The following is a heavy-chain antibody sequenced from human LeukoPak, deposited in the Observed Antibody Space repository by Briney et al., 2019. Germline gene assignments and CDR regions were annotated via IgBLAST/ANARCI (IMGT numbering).Heavy chain of an antibody. V-gene: IGHV1-18*01. CDR1: GYTFTSYG. CDR3: ARVRARVSTLDAFDI. D-gene: IGHD4-17*01. CDR2: ISAYNGNT. J-gene: IGHJ3*02. Sequence: GASVKVSCKASGYTFTSYGISWVRQAPGQGLEWMGWISAYNGNTNYAQKLQGRVTMTTDTSTSTAYMELRSLRSDNTAVYYCARVRARVSTLDAFDIWGQGTMVTVSS.